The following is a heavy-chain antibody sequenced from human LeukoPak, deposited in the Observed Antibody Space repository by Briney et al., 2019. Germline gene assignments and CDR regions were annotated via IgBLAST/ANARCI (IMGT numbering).Heavy chain of an antibody. CDR1: SISXXY. J-gene: IGHJ4*02. CDR2: IFYSGST. CDR3: ARHLATATSAFDS. D-gene: IGHD1-26*01. V-gene: IGHV4-59*01. Sequence: SISXXYXSWIXQPXGXGLEWIGYIFYSGSTNYNPSLKSRVTISVDSSRNQFSLKMNSVTTADTAVYYCARHLATATSAFDSWGRGTLVTVSS.